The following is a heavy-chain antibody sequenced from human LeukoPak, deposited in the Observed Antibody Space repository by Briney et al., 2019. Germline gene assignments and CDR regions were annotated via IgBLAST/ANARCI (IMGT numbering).Heavy chain of an antibody. V-gene: IGHV4-31*03. J-gene: IGHJ5*02. CDR1: GGSISSGGYY. D-gene: IGHD3-10*01. CDR2: IYYSGST. Sequence: SQTLSLTCTVSGGSISSGGYYWSWIRQHPGKGLEWIGYIYYSGSTFYNPSLKGRIAISIDTSKNRFSLQLTSVTAANTALYYCAREGTRVVRGATTAWFDPWGQGTLVTVSS. CDR3: AREGTRVVRGATTAWFDP.